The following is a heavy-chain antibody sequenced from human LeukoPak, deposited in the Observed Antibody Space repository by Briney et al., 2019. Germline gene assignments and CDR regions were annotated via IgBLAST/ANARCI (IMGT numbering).Heavy chain of an antibody. Sequence: ASVKVSCKASGYTFTCYYMHWVRQAPGQGLEWMGWINPNSGGTNYAQKFQGRVTMTRDTSISTAYMELSRLRSDDTAVYYCARDHTYYDILTGYRLYYFDYWGQGTLVTVSS. CDR1: GYTFTCYY. CDR3: ARDHTYYDILTGYRLYYFDY. J-gene: IGHJ4*02. D-gene: IGHD3-9*01. V-gene: IGHV1-2*02. CDR2: INPNSGGT.